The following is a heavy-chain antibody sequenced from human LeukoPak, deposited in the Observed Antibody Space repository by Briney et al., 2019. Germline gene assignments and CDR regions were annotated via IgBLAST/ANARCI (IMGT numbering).Heavy chain of an antibody. CDR2: INPNSGGT. Sequence: ASVKVSCKASGYTFTGYYMHWVRQAPGQGLEWMGWINPNSGGTNYAQKFQGRVTMTRDTSINTAYMDLNWLTSDDTAVYYCMRDPRTTKNAFDIWGQATMVTVSS. J-gene: IGHJ3*02. V-gene: IGHV1-2*02. CDR3: MRDPRTTKNAFDI. D-gene: IGHD4-11*01. CDR1: GYTFTGYY.